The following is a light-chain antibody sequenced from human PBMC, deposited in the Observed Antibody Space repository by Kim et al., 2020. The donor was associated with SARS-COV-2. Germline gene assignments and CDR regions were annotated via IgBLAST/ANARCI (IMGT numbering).Light chain of an antibody. CDR1: NIGGKN. CDR2: TDS. V-gene: IGLV3-9*01. CDR3: QVWDSSTYWV. Sequence: SYELTQPLSVTVALGQTAKITCGGNNIGGKNVHWYQQKAGQAPVLIIYTDSSRPSGIPERFSGSNSGNTATLTISRAQDGDEADYYCQVWDSSTYWVFGG. J-gene: IGLJ3*02.